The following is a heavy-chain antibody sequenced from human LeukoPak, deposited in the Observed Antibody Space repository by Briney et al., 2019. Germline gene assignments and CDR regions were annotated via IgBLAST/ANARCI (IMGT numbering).Heavy chain of an antibody. Sequence: PGGSLRLSCAASGFTFSNYAIHWVRQAPGKGLEWVAVISYDGSNKYYADSVKGRFTISRDNSKNTLYLQMNSLRAEDTAVYYCAREARSGSYSDFDYWGQGTLVTVSS. CDR1: GFTFSNYA. CDR3: AREARSGSYSDFDY. CDR2: ISYDGSNK. V-gene: IGHV3-30*04. J-gene: IGHJ4*02. D-gene: IGHD3-10*01.